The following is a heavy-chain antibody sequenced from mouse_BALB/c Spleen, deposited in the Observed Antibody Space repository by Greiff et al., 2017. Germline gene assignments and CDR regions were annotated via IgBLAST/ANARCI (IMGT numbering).Heavy chain of an antibody. CDR2: IDPENGNT. CDR1: GFNIKDYY. D-gene: IGHD2-2*01. Sequence: VQLKESGAELVRPEALVKLSCKASGFNIKDYYMHWVKQRPEQGLEWIGWIDPENGNTIYDPKFQGKASITADTSSNTAYLQLSSLTSEDTAVYYCARDGYGAYWGQGTLVTVSA. J-gene: IGHJ3*01. CDR3: ARDGYGAY. V-gene: IGHV14-1*02.